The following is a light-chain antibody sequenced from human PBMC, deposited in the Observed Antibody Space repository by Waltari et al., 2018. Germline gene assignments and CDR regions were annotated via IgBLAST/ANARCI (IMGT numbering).Light chain of an antibody. J-gene: IGLJ3*02. Sequence: QSALTQPASVSGSPGQSVTISCTGSSSDVGFYNHVSWYQQHPAKVPKLMIYKLPNRPPGVSNRFFGSKCGITASLPISGLPAEDEADYYCTSYTRSTTWVFGGGTKLTVL. CDR3: TSYTRSTTWV. CDR1: SSDVGFYNH. V-gene: IGLV2-14*01. CDR2: KLP.